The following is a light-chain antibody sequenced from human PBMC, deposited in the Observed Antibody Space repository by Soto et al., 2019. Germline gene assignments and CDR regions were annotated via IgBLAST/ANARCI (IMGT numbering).Light chain of an antibody. CDR2: GAS. CDR3: QQYNSYSLLT. V-gene: IGKV3-20*01. CDR1: QSVSSNY. J-gene: IGKJ4*01. Sequence: EVVLTQSPGTLSLSPGERATLSCRASQSVSSNYVAWYQQKPGQTPRLLIYGASSRATGIPDRFSGSGSGTEFTLTISSLQPDDFATYYCQQYNSYSLLTFGGGTKVEIK.